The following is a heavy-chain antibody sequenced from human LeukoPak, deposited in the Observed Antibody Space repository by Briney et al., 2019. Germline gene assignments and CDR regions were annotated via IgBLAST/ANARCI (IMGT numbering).Heavy chain of an antibody. CDR1: GFTFSNYA. J-gene: IGHJ4*02. D-gene: IGHD3-10*01. V-gene: IGHV3-30-3*01. CDR2: ISDDGSRQ. CDR3: VKDRTGTYTLDY. Sequence: GGSLRLSCAATGFTFSNYAIHWGRQAPGKGLEWVAFISDDGSRQHYADSVEGRFTISRDNSKNTLNLQMNSLRAEDTAVYYCVKDRTGTYTLDYWGQGTLVTVSS.